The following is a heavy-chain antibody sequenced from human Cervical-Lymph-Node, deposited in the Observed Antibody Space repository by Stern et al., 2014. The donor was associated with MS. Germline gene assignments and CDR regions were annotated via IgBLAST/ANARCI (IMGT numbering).Heavy chain of an antibody. CDR3: ARGLRDDYVWGSFTDAFDI. D-gene: IGHD3-16*01. Sequence: QVQLVESGAEVKKPGSSVKVSCKASGGTFSSYAISWVRKAPGQGLEWMGGVIPFFGTANYAQKFQGRVTITADKSTSTAYMELSSLRSEDTAVYYCARGLRDDYVWGSFTDAFDIWGQGTMVTVSS. V-gene: IGHV1-69*06. J-gene: IGHJ3*02. CDR2: VIPFFGTA. CDR1: GGTFSSYA.